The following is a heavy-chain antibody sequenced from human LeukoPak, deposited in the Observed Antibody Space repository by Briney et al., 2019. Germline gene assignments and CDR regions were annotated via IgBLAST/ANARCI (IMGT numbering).Heavy chain of an antibody. CDR3: ARSTGEYMDV. J-gene: IGHJ6*03. CDR1: GGSISSYY. CDR2: IYYSGST. V-gene: IGHV4-59*01. D-gene: IGHD3-16*01. Sequence: SETLSLTCTVSGGSISSYYWSWIRQPPGKGLEWTGYIYYSGSTNYNPSLKSRVTISVDTSKNQFSLKLSSVTAADTAVYYCARSTGEYMDVWGKGTTVTVSS.